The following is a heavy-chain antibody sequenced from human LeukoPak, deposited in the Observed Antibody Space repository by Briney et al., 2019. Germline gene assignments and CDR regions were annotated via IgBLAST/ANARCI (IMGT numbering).Heavy chain of an antibody. CDR2: IIRILGIA. J-gene: IGHJ5*02. CDR3: ARDLEGSGYNWFDP. CDR1: GGTFSSYA. Sequence: SVKVSCKASGGTFSSYAISWVRQAPGQGLEWMGRIIRILGIANYAQKFQGRVTITADKSTSTAYMELSSLRSEDTAVYYCARDLEGSGYNWFDPWGQGTLVTVSS. D-gene: IGHD3-3*01. V-gene: IGHV1-69*04.